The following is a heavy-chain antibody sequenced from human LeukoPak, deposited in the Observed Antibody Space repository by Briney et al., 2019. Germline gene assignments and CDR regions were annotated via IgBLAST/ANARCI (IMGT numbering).Heavy chain of an antibody. CDR1: GYTFTDHY. V-gene: IGHV1-2*02. CDR2: INPNSGDT. Sequence: GASVKVSCKTAGYTFTDHYMHWVRQAPGQGLEWMGWINPNSGDTDYAQKFQGRVTMTRDTSISTAYMERSRLGSDDTAVYYCARAGVVPAADYHYHYMDVWGRGATVTVSS. D-gene: IGHD2-2*01. CDR3: ARAGVVPAADYHYHYMDV. J-gene: IGHJ6*03.